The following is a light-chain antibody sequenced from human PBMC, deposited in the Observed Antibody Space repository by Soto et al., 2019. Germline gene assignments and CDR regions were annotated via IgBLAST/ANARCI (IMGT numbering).Light chain of an antibody. CDR1: QSVSSNY. CDR2: GAS. V-gene: IGKV3-20*01. Sequence: IVLTQSPGTLSLSPGERATLSCRASQSVSSNYLGWYQQKPGQAPRLLIYGASIRATGIPDRFSGSGSGTDFTLTISRLEPEDFAVYYCQQYSSSPRTFGQGTKLEIK. J-gene: IGKJ2*02. CDR3: QQYSSSPRT.